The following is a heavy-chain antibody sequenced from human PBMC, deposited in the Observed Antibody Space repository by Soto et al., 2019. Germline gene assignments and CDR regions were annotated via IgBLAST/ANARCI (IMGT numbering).Heavy chain of an antibody. Sequence: PSETLSLTCTVSGASISGFYWSWIRKSAGKGLEWIGRIYATGTTDYNPSLKSRDMMSVDTSKKQFSLKLRSVPAADTAVYYCVRDGTKTLRDWFDPWGQGISVTVSS. CDR3: VRDGTKTLRDWFDP. D-gene: IGHD1-1*01. V-gene: IGHV4-4*07. CDR1: GASISGFY. CDR2: IYATGTT. J-gene: IGHJ5*02.